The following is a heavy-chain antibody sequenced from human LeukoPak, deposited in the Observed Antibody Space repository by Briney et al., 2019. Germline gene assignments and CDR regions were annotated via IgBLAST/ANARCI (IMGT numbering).Heavy chain of an antibody. J-gene: IGHJ4*02. Sequence: GGSLRLSCAASGFTFSGSAMHWVRQASGKGLEWVGRIRSKANSYATAYAASVKGRFAISRDDSKNTAYLQMNSLKTEDTAVYYCCTPAFDYWGQGTLVTVSS. CDR2: IRSKANSYAT. CDR3: CTPAFDY. D-gene: IGHD2-8*01. CDR1: GFTFSGSA. V-gene: IGHV3-73*01.